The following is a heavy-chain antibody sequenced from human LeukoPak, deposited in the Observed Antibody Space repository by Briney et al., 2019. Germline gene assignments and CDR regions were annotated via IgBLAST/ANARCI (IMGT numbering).Heavy chain of an antibody. Sequence: GGSLRLSCAASGFTFSSYGMPWVRQAPGKGLEWVAVIWYDGSNKYYADSVKGRFTISRDNSKNTLYLQMNSLRAEDTAVYYCARDSLDFWSGYYSGLGDYWGQGTLVTVSS. CDR2: IWYDGSNK. CDR1: GFTFSSYG. D-gene: IGHD3-3*01. V-gene: IGHV3-33*01. J-gene: IGHJ4*02. CDR3: ARDSLDFWSGYYSGLGDY.